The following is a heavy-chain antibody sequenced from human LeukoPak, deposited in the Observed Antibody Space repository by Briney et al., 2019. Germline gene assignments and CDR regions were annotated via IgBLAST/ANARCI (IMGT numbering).Heavy chain of an antibody. CDR1: GFTFSSYA. CDR2: ISSSSSYI. D-gene: IGHD5-12*01. J-gene: IGHJ4*02. V-gene: IGHV3-21*01. CDR3: ARDVTNIVATDY. Sequence: PGGSLRLSCAASGFTFSSYAMNCVRQAPGKGLEWVSSISSSSSYIYYADSVKGRFTISRDNAKNSLYLQMNSLRAEDTAVYYCARDVTNIVATDYWGQGTLVTVSS.